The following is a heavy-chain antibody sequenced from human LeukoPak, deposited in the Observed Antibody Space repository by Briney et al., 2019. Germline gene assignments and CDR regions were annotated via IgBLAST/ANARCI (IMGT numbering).Heavy chain of an antibody. V-gene: IGHV3-30*04. CDR2: ISYEDGSNK. CDR3: SKERPEEYYASGSYFDY. J-gene: IGHJ4*02. D-gene: IGHD3-10*01. CDR1: GFTFRSFV. Sequence: GRSLRLSCAASGFTFRSFVMHSVRQAPGKGLEWVAAISYEDGSNKYYADSVKGRFTISRDNSKYTVYLEMNSLRVEDTAMYYCSKERPEEYYASGSYFDYWGQGTLVTVSS.